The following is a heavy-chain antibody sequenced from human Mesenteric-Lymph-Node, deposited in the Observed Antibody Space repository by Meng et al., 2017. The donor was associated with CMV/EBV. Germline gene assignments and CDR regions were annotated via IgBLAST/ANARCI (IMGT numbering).Heavy chain of an antibody. CDR2: ISRSGSPV. V-gene: IGHV3-11*01. D-gene: IGHD4-11*01. J-gene: IGHJ6*02. CDR1: AFTFSDYY. CDR3: ARGDSNYEPYYYYGMDV. Sequence: GESLKISCAASAFTFSDYYMSWIRQAPGKGLEWVSYISRSGSPVYYADSVKGRFTISRDNAKNSLYLQMNSLRVEDTAVYYCARGDSNYEPYYYYGMDVWGQGTTVTVSS.